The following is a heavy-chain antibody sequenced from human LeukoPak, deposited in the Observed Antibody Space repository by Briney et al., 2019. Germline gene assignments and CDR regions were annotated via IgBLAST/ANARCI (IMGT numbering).Heavy chain of an antibody. CDR2: INPSGGST. CDR1: GYTFTSYY. CDR3: ARIGGNYYDSSEEGY. Sequence: ASVKVSFKASGYTFTSYYMHWVRQAPGQGLEWMGIINPSGGSTSYAQKFQGRVTMTRDTSTSTVYMELSSLRSEDTAVYYCARIGGNYYDSSEEGYWGQGTLVTVSS. D-gene: IGHD3-22*01. J-gene: IGHJ4*02. V-gene: IGHV1-46*01.